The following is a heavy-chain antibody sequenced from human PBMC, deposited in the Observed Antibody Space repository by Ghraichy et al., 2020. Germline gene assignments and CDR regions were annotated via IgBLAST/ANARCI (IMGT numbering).Heavy chain of an antibody. D-gene: IGHD6-19*01. CDR3: ASRSIAVAGRDY. J-gene: IGHJ4*02. CDR1: GFTFSSYS. Sequence: GGSLRLSCVASGFTFSSYSMNWVRQAPGKGLEWVSFISTSSTYIYYADSVKGRFTISRDNAKSSLFLQMNSLTAEDTAVYYCASRSIAVAGRDYWGQGTLVTVSS. CDR2: ISTSSTYI. V-gene: IGHV3-21*01.